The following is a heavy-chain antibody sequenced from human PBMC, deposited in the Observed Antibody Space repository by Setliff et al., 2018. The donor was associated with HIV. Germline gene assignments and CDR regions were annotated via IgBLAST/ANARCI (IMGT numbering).Heavy chain of an antibody. CDR3: ARMRGRAVLSYYFDH. Sequence: SETLSLTCAVYGGSFSGYYWSWVRQPPGRGLEWIGYVSHSGSTSYNPSLNSRVTMSVDTSRDQFSLKVRSVTAADTAVYYCARMRGRAVLSYYFDHWGQGRLVTVSS. CDR2: VSHSGST. CDR1: GGSFSGYY. D-gene: IGHD6-19*01. J-gene: IGHJ4*02. V-gene: IGHV4-34*10.